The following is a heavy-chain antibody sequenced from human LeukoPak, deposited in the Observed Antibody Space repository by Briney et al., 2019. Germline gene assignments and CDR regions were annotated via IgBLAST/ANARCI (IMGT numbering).Heavy chain of an antibody. D-gene: IGHD1-26*01. CDR2: INPSGGST. J-gene: IGHJ5*02. Sequence: ASVKVSCKASGYTFTSYYMHWVRQAPGQGLEWMGTINPSGGSTSYAQKFQGRVTMTRHTSTSTVYMELSSLRSEDTAVYYCARGGPLVVGATNWFDPWGQGTLVTVSS. CDR3: ARGGPLVVGATNWFDP. V-gene: IGHV1-46*01. CDR1: GYTFTSYY.